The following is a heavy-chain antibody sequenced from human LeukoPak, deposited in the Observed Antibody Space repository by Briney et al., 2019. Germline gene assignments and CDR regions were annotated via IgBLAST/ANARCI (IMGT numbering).Heavy chain of an antibody. D-gene: IGHD6-13*01. Sequence: GASVKVSCKASGGIFTNYAINWVRQAPGQGLEWMGWINPNSGGTIYAQKFQGRVTMTRDTSINTAYMELSRLKSDDTAVYYCARGGDSSSWYGWFDPWGQGTLVTVSS. J-gene: IGHJ5*02. CDR2: INPNSGGT. CDR3: ARGGDSSSWYGWFDP. V-gene: IGHV1-2*02. CDR1: GGIFTNYA.